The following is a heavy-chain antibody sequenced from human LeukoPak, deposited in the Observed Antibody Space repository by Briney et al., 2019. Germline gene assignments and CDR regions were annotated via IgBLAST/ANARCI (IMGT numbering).Heavy chain of an antibody. CDR2: IYSGGST. Sequence: PGGSLRLSCAASGLTVSSNYMSWVRQAPGKGLEWVSVIYSGGSTYYADSVKGRFTISRDNSKNTLYLQMNSLRAEDTAVYYCARGGVSRYFDYWGQGTLVTVFS. J-gene: IGHJ4*02. CDR1: GLTVSSNY. CDR3: ARGGVSRYFDY. V-gene: IGHV3-53*01. D-gene: IGHD2-8*01.